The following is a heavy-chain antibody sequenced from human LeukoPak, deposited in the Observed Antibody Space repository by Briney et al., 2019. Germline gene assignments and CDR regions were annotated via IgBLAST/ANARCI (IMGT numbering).Heavy chain of an antibody. CDR1: GFTFSSYS. CDR2: ISPSSDMK. Sequence: GALRLSCAASGFTFSSYSMVWVRQAPGKGPELVSHISPSSDMKSYADSVKGRFTISRDNAKNSLYLQMNSLRDEDTAVYSCARDHNWAFDYWGQGTLVTVSS. D-gene: IGHD1-1*01. J-gene: IGHJ4*02. CDR3: ARDHNWAFDY. V-gene: IGHV3-48*02.